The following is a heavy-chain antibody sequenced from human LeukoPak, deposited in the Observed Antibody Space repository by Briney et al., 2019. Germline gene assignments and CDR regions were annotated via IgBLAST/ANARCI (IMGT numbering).Heavy chain of an antibody. D-gene: IGHD3-3*01. CDR2: ISAYNGNT. V-gene: IGHV1-18*01. CDR3: ARDRRFLEWLPYDP. Sequence: GASVKVSCKASGYTFTSYGISWVRQAPGQGLEWMGWISAYNGNTNYAQKLQGRVTMTTDTSTSTAYMELRSLRSDDTAVHYCARDRRFLEWLPYDPWGQGTLVTVSS. J-gene: IGHJ5*02. CDR1: GYTFTSYG.